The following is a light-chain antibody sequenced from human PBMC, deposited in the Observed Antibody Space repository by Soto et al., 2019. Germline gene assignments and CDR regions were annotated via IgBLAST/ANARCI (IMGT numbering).Light chain of an antibody. Sequence: EIVMTQSPATLSVSPGERATLSCRASQSVSSNLVWYQQKRGQAPRLLIYGASTRATGIPARFSGSGSGTEFTLTISSLQSEDFAVYYCQQYGSSPPYTFGQGTKLEIK. CDR1: QSVSSN. J-gene: IGKJ2*01. V-gene: IGKV3-15*01. CDR2: GAS. CDR3: QQYGSSPPYT.